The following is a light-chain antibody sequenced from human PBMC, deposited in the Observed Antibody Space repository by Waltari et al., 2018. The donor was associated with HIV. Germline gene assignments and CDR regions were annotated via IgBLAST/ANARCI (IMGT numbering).Light chain of an antibody. CDR2: GAA. V-gene: IGKV3-15*01. J-gene: IGKJ2*01. CDR3: QQYNIRPRGNT. CDR1: QGVGSN. Sequence: DIVMTQSPAILSVSPGERVTLSCRPSQGVGSNLAWYQQKVGQAPRLLIYGAATRAAEIPVRFSGSGSGTDFTLTIDSLQSEDFATYYCQQYNIRPRGNTFGQGTKLQIK.